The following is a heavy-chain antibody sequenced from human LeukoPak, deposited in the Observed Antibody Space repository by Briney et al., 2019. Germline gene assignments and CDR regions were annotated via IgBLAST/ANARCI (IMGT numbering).Heavy chain of an antibody. D-gene: IGHD1-1*01. CDR3: TRLLVGTGAPRDI. J-gene: IGHJ3*02. V-gene: IGHV3-73*01. CDR2: IRSKANSYAT. CDR1: GFTFSGSA. Sequence: GGSLRLSCAASGFTFSGSAMHWVRQASGKGLEWVGRIRSKANSYATAYAASVRGRFTISRDDSKNTAYLQMNSLKTEDTAVYYCTRLLVGTGAPRDIWGQGTMVTVSS.